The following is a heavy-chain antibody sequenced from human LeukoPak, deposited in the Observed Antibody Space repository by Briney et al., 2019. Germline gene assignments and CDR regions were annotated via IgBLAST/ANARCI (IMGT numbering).Heavy chain of an antibody. Sequence: PSETLSLTCTVSGGSISSHYWSWIRQPPGGGLEWIGYFYYSGSTSYNPSLKSRVTISLDTSKNQFSLKLTSVTAADTAVYYCARHTSGWYEHYWGQGTLVTVSS. CDR1: GGSISSHY. D-gene: IGHD6-19*01. V-gene: IGHV4-59*08. J-gene: IGHJ4*02. CDR3: ARHTSGWYEHY. CDR2: FYYSGST.